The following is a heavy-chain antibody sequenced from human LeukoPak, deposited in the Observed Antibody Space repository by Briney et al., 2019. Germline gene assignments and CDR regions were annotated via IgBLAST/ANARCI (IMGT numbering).Heavy chain of an antibody. J-gene: IGHJ5*02. CDR2: INPSGDNT. CDR1: GYTFTNNF. Sequence: ASVKVSCKASGYTFTNNFMHWVRQAPGQGLEWMGIINPSGDNTWYAQKFQGRVTMIRDMATSTDYMEVSSLRSEDTAVYYCARDNSVGDSAWWFDPWGQGTLVTVSS. V-gene: IGHV1-46*01. CDR3: ARDNSVGDSAWWFDP. D-gene: IGHD5-12*01.